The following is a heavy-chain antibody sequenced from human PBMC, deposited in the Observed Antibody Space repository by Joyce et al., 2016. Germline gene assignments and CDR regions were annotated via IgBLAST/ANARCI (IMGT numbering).Heavy chain of an antibody. Sequence: QVQLQQWGAGLLKPSETLSLTCAVYGGSFSGYYWSWIRQPPGKGLEWIGEINHSRSTNYNPSLKSGVTISLDKSKNQFSLKLRSVTAADTAVYYCARVLGFCSGGNCYPIWGQGTMVTVSS. CDR1: GGSFSGYY. CDR3: ARVLGFCSGGNCYPI. V-gene: IGHV4-34*02. D-gene: IGHD2-15*01. J-gene: IGHJ3*02. CDR2: INHSRST.